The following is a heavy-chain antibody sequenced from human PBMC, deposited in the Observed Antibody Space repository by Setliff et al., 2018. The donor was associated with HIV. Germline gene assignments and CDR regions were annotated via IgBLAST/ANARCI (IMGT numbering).Heavy chain of an antibody. J-gene: IGHJ1*01. CDR2: IYFGGIT. CDR1: GDSVNSGGFY. CDR3: ARVPTSSWYVTTQRTKEYFHH. D-gene: IGHD6-13*01. Sequence: PSETLSLTCTVSGDSVNSGGFYWSWIRQHPGKGLEWLGYIYFGGITYYNPSLKSRLTISVDTSRNQFSLRLSSVTAADTAIYYCARVPTSSWYVTTQRTKEYFHHWGQGTLVTVSS. V-gene: IGHV4-31*03.